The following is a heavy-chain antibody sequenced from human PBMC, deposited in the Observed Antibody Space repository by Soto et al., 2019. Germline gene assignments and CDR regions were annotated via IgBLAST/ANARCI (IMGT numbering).Heavy chain of an antibody. Sequence: QVQLVQSGAEVKKPGASVKVSCKASGYTFTSYYMHWVRQAPGQGLEWMGIINPSGGSTSYAQKFQARVTMTRATSTSTVYMERASLEPKNTAVNSVPGNSYDVSLAYGGKGTRATASS. D-gene: IGHD3-22*01. V-gene: IGHV1-46*01. J-gene: IGHJ4*02. CDR2: INPSGGST. CDR3: PGNSYDVSLAY. CDR1: GYTFTSYY.